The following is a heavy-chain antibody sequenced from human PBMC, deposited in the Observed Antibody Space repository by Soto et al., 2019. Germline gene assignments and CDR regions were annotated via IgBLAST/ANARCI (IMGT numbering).Heavy chain of an antibody. Sequence: QVQLQQWGAGLLKPSETLSLTCAVYGGSFRGYYWNWIRQPPGKGLEWIGEINHSGSTNYSPSLKSRVTLSVDTTKNQFSLKLSSVTAADTAVYYCARGWGRIFDYWGQGTLVTVSS. CDR1: GGSFRGYY. V-gene: IGHV4-34*01. CDR3: ARGWGRIFDY. CDR2: INHSGST. J-gene: IGHJ4*02. D-gene: IGHD7-27*01.